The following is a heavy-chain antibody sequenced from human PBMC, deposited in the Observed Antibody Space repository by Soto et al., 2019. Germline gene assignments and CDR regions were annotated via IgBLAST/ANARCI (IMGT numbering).Heavy chain of an antibody. Sequence: LRLSCAASGFTFGDFWMNWVRQAPGKGLEWEANIKEDGSEKYFLDSVKGRFTISRDNAKNSLYLQINSLRAEDTGVYYCARDLGRTAAGYYYYDAMDVWGQGTTVTVSS. V-gene: IGHV3-7*01. CDR3: ARDLGRTAAGYYYYDAMDV. CDR1: GFTFGDFW. J-gene: IGHJ6*02. CDR2: IKEDGSEK. D-gene: IGHD2-2*01.